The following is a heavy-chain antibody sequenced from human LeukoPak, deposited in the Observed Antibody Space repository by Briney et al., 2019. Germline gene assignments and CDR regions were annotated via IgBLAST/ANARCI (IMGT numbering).Heavy chain of an antibody. J-gene: IGHJ4*02. CDR3: ARALGFREYGIVVVNYFDY. CDR1: SGSISSYY. Sequence: PSETLSLTCTVSSGSISSYYWSWIRQPPGKGLEWIGYIYYSGSTNYTPSLKSRVTISVDTSKNQFSLKLSSVTAADTAVYYCARALGFREYGIVVVNYFDYWGQGTLVTVSS. D-gene: IGHD3-22*01. V-gene: IGHV4-59*01. CDR2: IYYSGST.